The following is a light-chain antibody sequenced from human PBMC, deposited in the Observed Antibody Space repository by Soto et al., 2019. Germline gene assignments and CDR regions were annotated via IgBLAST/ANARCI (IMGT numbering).Light chain of an antibody. J-gene: IGKJ5*01. CDR2: AAS. Sequence: IPLTQSPSFLSPSIGESVTNTCRASQVISTSLAWYQVKPGKAPKLLIYAASTLESGVPSRFSATVSGTEFSLTITSLQPEDFATYYCQQLFDSPITFGQGTRLEIK. CDR3: QQLFDSPIT. CDR1: QVISTS. V-gene: IGKV1-9*01.